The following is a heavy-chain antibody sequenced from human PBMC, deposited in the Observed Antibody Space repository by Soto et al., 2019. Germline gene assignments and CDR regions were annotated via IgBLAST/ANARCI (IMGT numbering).Heavy chain of an antibody. J-gene: IGHJ6*02. CDR2: ISAYNGNT. Sequence: QVQLVQSGAEVKKPGASVKVSCKASGYTFTSYGISWVRQAPGQGLEWMGWISAYNGNTNYAQKLQGRVTMTTDTPTSTAYMELRSLRSDDTAVYYCARVVQGGEVYYSYGMDVWGQGTTVTVSS. V-gene: IGHV1-18*01. CDR3: ARVVQGGEVYYSYGMDV. CDR1: GYTFTSYG. D-gene: IGHD3-16*01.